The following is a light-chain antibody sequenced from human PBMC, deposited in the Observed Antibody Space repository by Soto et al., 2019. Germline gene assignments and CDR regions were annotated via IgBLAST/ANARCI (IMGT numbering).Light chain of an antibody. CDR3: QQYGSSLPYT. V-gene: IGKV3-20*01. Sequence: EIVLTQSPGTLSLSPGEIVTVSCSASQCVSSRYLAWYQQKTGQAPRLLIYGAASRFTRIPDRFSGSGSGTDFTLTISRLEPEAFAVYYCQQYGSSLPYTFGQGTKLEIK. J-gene: IGKJ2*01. CDR2: GAA. CDR1: QCVSSRY.